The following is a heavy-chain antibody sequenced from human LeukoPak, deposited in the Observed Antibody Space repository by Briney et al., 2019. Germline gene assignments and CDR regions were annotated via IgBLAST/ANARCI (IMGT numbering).Heavy chain of an antibody. Sequence: PSEILSLTCTVSGGSISNYYWSWIRQLPGKGLEWIGYIYYSGIANYNPSLKSRVTLSVDTSNNQFSLKLSSVTAADTAMYYCARTRGYGAYCGGDCYPLDYWGQGTLVTVSS. CDR2: IYYSGIA. D-gene: IGHD2-21*02. J-gene: IGHJ4*02. V-gene: IGHV4-59*01. CDR3: ARTRGYGAYCGGDCYPLDY. CDR1: GGSISNYY.